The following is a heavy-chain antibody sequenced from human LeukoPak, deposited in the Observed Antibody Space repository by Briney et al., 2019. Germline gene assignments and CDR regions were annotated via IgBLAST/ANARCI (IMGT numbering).Heavy chain of an antibody. Sequence: PGGSLRLSCAASGFTFSSYGMHWVRQAPGKGLEWVAVISYDGSNKYYADFVKGRFTISRDNSKNTLYLQMNSLRAEDTAVYYCAKAEYSSGWYAGHWGQGTLVTVSS. J-gene: IGHJ4*02. CDR1: GFTFSSYG. CDR2: ISYDGSNK. CDR3: AKAEYSSGWYAGH. D-gene: IGHD6-19*01. V-gene: IGHV3-30*18.